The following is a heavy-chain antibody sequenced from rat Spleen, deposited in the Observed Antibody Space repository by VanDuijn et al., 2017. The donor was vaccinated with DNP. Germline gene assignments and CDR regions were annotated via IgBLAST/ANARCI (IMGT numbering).Heavy chain of an antibody. J-gene: IGHJ3*01. CDR1: GFTFSNYG. D-gene: IGHD4-3*01. CDR2: ISYDGSRI. V-gene: IGHV5-29*01. CDR3: ARGGTSFAY. Sequence: EVQLVESGGGLVQPGRSLKLSCAASGFTFSNYGMHWIRQAPTKGLEWVGTISYDGSRIYYRDSVKGRLTVSRHNGKSTLYLQMDSLRSEDTATYYCARGGTSFAYWGQGTLVTVSS.